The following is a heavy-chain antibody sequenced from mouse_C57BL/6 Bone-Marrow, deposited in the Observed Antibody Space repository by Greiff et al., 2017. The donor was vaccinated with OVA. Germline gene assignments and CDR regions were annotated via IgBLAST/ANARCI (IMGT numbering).Heavy chain of an antibody. D-gene: IGHD1-1*01. V-gene: IGHV2-5*01. CDR1: GFSLTSYG. CDR3: AKKGYYYGSSYEWYFDV. Sequence: QVQLQQSGPGLVQPSQSLSITCTVSGFSLTSYGVHWVRQSPGKGLEWLGVIWRGGSTDYNAAFMSRLSITKDNSKSQVFFKMNSLQADDTAIYYCAKKGYYYGSSYEWYFDVWGTGTTVTVSS. J-gene: IGHJ1*03. CDR2: IWRGGST.